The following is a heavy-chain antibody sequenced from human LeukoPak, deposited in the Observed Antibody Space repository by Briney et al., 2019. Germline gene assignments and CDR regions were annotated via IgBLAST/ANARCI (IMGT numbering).Heavy chain of an antibody. CDR1: GFTFCNYG. CDR2: VANDGRDK. V-gene: IGHV3-30*18. D-gene: IGHD6-13*01. CDR3: AKDLNVAAAGYYFDY. J-gene: IGHJ4*02. Sequence: QPGGSLRLSCAASGFTFCNYGMHRVRQAPGKGLEWVAVVANDGRDKRYADSVKGRFTISSDNSKNTVYLQMNSLRAEDTAVYYCAKDLNVAAAGYYFDYWGQGTLVTVSS.